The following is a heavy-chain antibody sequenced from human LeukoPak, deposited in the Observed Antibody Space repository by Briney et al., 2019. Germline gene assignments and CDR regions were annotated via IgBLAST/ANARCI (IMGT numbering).Heavy chain of an antibody. CDR2: IYSGGNT. CDR1: GVTVSSNY. V-gene: IGHV3-66*04. Sequence: PGGSLRLSCAASGVTVSSNYMNWVRQAPGKGLEWVSIIYSGGNTYYADSVKGRFTISRDNSKNTLYLQMNGLRADDTAVYYCARQQDTTNPGYWGQGTLVTVSS. J-gene: IGHJ4*02. D-gene: IGHD5-18*01. CDR3: ARQQDTTNPGY.